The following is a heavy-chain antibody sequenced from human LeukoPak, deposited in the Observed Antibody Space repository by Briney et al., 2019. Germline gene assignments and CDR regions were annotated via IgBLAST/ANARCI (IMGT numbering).Heavy chain of an antibody. V-gene: IGHV4-39*07. Sequence: SETLSLTCTVSGDSISSSSYYWGWIRQPPGKGLEWIGSIYYSGSTYYNPSLKSRVTISVDTSKNQFSLKLSSVTAADTAVYYCAAGSAYYFDYWGQGTLVTVSS. CDR3: AAGSAYYFDY. CDR2: IYYSGST. CDR1: GDSISSSSYY. J-gene: IGHJ4*02.